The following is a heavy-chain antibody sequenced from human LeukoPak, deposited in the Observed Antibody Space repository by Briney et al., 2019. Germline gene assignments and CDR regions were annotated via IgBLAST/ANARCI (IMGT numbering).Heavy chain of an antibody. CDR3: ARVLGVTMDY. CDR2: INHSGST. CDR1: GGSFSGYY. V-gene: IGHV4-34*01. D-gene: IGHD3-16*01. J-gene: IGHJ4*02. Sequence: SETLSLTCAVYGGSFSGYYWSWIRQPPGKGLEWIGEINHSGSTNYNPSLKSRVTISVDTSKNQFSLKLSSVTAADTAVYYCARVLGVTMDYWGQGTLVTVSS.